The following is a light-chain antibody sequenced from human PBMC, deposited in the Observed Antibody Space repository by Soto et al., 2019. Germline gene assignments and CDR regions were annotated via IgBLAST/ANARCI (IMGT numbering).Light chain of an antibody. Sequence: DIEVTQSPPSLSASLGDRVTITCRTSQNINNFLNWYQQKPGKAPEVLIYGASSLQTGVPLRFSGSGSGTHFTLTISGLQPEDFATYYCQESYSPLWGTGGQGTKVTIK. V-gene: IGKV1-39*01. CDR2: GAS. J-gene: IGKJ1*01. CDR3: QESYSPLWGT. CDR1: QNINNF.